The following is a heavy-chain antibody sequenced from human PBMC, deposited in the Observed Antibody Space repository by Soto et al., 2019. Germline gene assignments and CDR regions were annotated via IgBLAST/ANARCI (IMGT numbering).Heavy chain of an antibody. V-gene: IGHV4-39*01. CDR3: ARHRRAAGVFDY. J-gene: IGHJ4*02. CDR1: GGSISSSSYY. D-gene: IGHD6-25*01. CDR2: ISYSGST. Sequence: QLQLQESGPGLVKPSETLSLTCSVSGGSISSSSYYWGWIRQPPGKGLEWIGSISYSGSTYYNPSLMSRVTMVVDTSKNQFSLNLSSVTAADTAVYYCARHRRAAGVFDYWGQGTLVTVSS.